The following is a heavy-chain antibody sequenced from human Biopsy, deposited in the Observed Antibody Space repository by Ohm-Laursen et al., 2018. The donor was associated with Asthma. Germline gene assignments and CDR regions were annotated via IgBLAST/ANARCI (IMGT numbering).Heavy chain of an antibody. CDR3: ARGDSSGWSHYYFDY. J-gene: IGHJ4*02. D-gene: IGHD6-19*01. V-gene: IGHV3-53*01. CDR1: GFTVSRDH. Sequence: SLRLSCAASGFTVSRDHMFWVRQAPGKGLEWVSVMYSGGTSDTADSVRGRFTISRDFYKNTLYLQMDSLRAEDTAVYYCARGDSSGWSHYYFDYWGQGTLVTVSS. CDR2: MYSGGTS.